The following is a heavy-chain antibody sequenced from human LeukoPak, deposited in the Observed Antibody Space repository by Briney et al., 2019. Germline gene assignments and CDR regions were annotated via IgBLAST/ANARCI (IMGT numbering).Heavy chain of an antibody. Sequence: GGSLRLSCAASGFTFSSYAMSWVRQAPGKGLEWVSTISGSGGYTYYADSVKGRFTISRDNSKNTLYLQMNSLGGEDTAVYYCASLRGYNFGPFDYWGQGILVTVSS. CDR1: GFTFSSYA. CDR3: ASLRGYNFGPFDY. CDR2: ISGSGGYT. D-gene: IGHD5-18*01. V-gene: IGHV3-23*01. J-gene: IGHJ4*02.